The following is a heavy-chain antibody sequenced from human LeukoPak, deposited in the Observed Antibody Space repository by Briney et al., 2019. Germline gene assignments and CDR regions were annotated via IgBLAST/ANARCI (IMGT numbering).Heavy chain of an antibody. CDR2: ISGSGGST. D-gene: IGHD6-13*01. CDR1: GFTFSNYA. V-gene: IGHV3-23*01. Sequence: GGSLRLSCAASGFTFSNYAMSWVRQAPGKGLEWVSAISGSGGSTYYADSVKGRFTISRDNSKNTLYLQMNSLRAEDTAVYYCAKDRAAAAGPYDAFDIWGQGTMATVSS. J-gene: IGHJ3*02. CDR3: AKDRAAAAGPYDAFDI.